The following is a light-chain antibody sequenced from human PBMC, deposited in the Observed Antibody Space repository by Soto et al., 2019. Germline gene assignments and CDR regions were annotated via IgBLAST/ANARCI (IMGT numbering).Light chain of an antibody. CDR3: QQSNNWPKT. V-gene: IGKV3-15*01. Sequence: EIVMTQSPATLSVSPGETATLSCRASQSVNSNLAWYQQKPGQAPRLLISDASTRAAGLPVRFSGSGSGTEFTLTISSLQSEDFAVYFCQQSNNWPKTFGQGTKVEIK. J-gene: IGKJ1*01. CDR1: QSVNSN. CDR2: DAS.